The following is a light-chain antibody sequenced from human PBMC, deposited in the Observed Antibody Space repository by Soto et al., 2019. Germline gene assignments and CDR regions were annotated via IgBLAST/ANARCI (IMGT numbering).Light chain of an antibody. J-gene: IGKJ1*01. CDR1: QTVSSSF. V-gene: IGKV3-20*01. Sequence: EIVLTQSPGTLSLSPGEIATLSFMASQTVSSSFLAWYQQTPGQAPRLLIYGASNRATGIPDRFSGSGSGTDFTLTISRLETEDFAVYYCQQYGSSGTFGQGTKVDIK. CDR2: GAS. CDR3: QQYGSSGT.